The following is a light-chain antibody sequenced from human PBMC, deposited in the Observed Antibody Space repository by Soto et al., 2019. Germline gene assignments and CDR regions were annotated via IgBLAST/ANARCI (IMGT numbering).Light chain of an antibody. V-gene: IGLV2-23*01. CDR3: CSYAGNSLYV. CDR1: SSDFGSYNL. CDR2: EGS. J-gene: IGLJ1*01. Sequence: QSGLTQPASVSGSPGQSITISCTGTSSDFGSYNLVSWYQQHPGKAPKLMIYEGSKRPSGVSNRFSGSKSGNTASLTISGLQAEDEADYYCCSYAGNSLYVFGTGTKVTVL.